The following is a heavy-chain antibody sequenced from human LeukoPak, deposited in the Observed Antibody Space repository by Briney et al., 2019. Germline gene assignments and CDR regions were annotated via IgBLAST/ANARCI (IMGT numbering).Heavy chain of an antibody. CDR1: GFSFNTYW. J-gene: IGHJ2*01. CDR3: ARDWCSGGTCYPLNYWYFDL. V-gene: IGHV3-7*01. CDR2: INKDGSEK. D-gene: IGHD2-15*01. Sequence: GGSLRLSCAASGFSFNTYWMSWVRQAPGKGLEWVANINKDGSEKNYMDSVKGRFTISRDNTKNSLYLQMNSLRAEDTGVYYCARDWCSGGTCYPLNYWYFDLWGRGTLVTVSS.